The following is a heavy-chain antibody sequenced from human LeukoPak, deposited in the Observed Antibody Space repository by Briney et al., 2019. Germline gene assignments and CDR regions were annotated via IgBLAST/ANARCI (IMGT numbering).Heavy chain of an antibody. CDR3: TKAPQGNQLLYPYYFDY. J-gene: IGHJ4*02. CDR1: GFTFSSYS. V-gene: IGHV3-23*01. CDR2: ISGSGGST. Sequence: GGSLRLSCAASGFTFSSYSMNWVRQAPGKGLEWVSAISGSGGSTYYADSVKGRFTISRDNSKNTLYLQMNSLRAEDTAVYYCTKAPQGNQLLYPYYFDYWGQGTLVTVSS. D-gene: IGHD2-2*02.